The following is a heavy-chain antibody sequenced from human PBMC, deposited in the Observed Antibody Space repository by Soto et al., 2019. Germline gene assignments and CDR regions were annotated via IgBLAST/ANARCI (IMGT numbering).Heavy chain of an antibody. CDR1: GYTFTSYG. V-gene: IGHV1-18*01. CDR3: ARDLTPGLVDH. J-gene: IGHJ4*02. CDR2: ISAYNGNT. D-gene: IGHD3-9*01. Sequence: VASVKVSCKASGYTFTSYGISWVRQAPGQGLEWMGWISAYNGNTNYAQKLQGRVTMTTDTSTSTAYMDLRSLRSDDTAVYYCARDLTPGLVDHWGQGTLVTVSS.